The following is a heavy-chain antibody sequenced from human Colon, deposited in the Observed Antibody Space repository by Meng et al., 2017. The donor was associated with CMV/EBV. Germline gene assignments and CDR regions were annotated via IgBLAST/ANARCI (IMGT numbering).Heavy chain of an antibody. V-gene: IGHV3-30*02. CDR2: ARDVGSNT. D-gene: IGHD6-13*01. J-gene: IGHJ6*02. CDR1: GFTFSNYG. CDR3: AKDRSFDSGYSSPYYGMDV. Sequence: GESLKISCAASGFTFSNYGFHWVRQAPGKGLEWVAFARDVGSNTYYADSVKGRFTISRDNSNNSLYLQMNSLRAEDTAVYYCAKDRSFDSGYSSPYYGMDVWGQGTTVTVSS.